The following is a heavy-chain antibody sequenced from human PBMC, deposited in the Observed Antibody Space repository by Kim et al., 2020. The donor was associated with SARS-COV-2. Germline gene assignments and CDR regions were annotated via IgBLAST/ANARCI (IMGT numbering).Heavy chain of an antibody. J-gene: IGHJ4*02. CDR3: VRGYAGGPFDL. V-gene: IGHV3-20*04. D-gene: IGHD3-16*01. CDR1: GFTYDDYG. Sequence: GGSLRLSCAASGFTYDDYGMSWVRQSPGKGLEWVPGINRNSGSIGYGDSVKGRFTISRDNAKKSLYLQMNGLRVEDTALYYCVRGYAGGPFDLWGQGSLV. CDR2: INRNSGSI.